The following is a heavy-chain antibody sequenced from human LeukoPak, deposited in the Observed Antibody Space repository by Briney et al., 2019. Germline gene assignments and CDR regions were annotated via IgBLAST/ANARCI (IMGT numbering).Heavy chain of an antibody. CDR2: IYYSGST. Sequence: SETLSLTCTVSGGSISNTSYYWGWIRQPPGKGLEWIGAIYYSGSTCFNPSLKSRVTMSVDTSENQFFLKLSSVTAADTAVYYCAGQYYDILTGYPYYFDYWGQGTLVTVSS. J-gene: IGHJ4*02. CDR1: GGSISNTSYY. V-gene: IGHV4-39*01. CDR3: AGQYYDILTGYPYYFDY. D-gene: IGHD3-9*01.